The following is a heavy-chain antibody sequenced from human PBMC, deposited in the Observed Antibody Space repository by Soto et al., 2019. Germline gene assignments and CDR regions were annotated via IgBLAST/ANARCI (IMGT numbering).Heavy chain of an antibody. J-gene: IGHJ4*02. V-gene: IGHV3-48*01. CDR3: AKAGPVERSPFDY. CDR1: GFTFSSYN. CDR2: ISIGSGTI. Sequence: GGSLRLSCAAAGFTFSSYNMNWVRQAPGKGLEWVSAISIGSGTIYYADSVKGRFTISRDNAKNTLYLQMNSLRAEDTAVYYCAKAGPVERSPFDYWGQGTLVTVSS.